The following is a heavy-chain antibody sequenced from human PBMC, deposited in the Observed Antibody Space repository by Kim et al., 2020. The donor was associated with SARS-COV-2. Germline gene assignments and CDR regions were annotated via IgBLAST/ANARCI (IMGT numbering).Heavy chain of an antibody. D-gene: IGHD1-26*01. J-gene: IGHJ5*02. CDR3: ARGFGIVGATPSAPPWFDP. Sequence: SETLSLTCAVYGGSFSGYYWSWIRQPPGKGLEWIGEINHSGSTNYNPSLKSRVTISVDTSKNQFSLKLSSVTAADTAVYYCARGFGIVGATPSAPPWFDPWGQGTLVTVSS. V-gene: IGHV4-34*01. CDR1: GGSFSGYY. CDR2: INHSGST.